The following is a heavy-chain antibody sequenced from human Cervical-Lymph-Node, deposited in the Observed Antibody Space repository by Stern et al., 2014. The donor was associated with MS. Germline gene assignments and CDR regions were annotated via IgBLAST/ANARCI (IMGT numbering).Heavy chain of an antibody. J-gene: IGHJ5*02. Sequence: QLQLQESGPGLVKPSETLSLTCTVSGGSISSYYWSWIRQPPGKGLEWIGYIYYSGSTNYNPSLKSRVTISVDTSKNQFSLKLSSVTAADTAVYYCAREAYYYDSSGLLNWFDPWGQGTLVTVSS. D-gene: IGHD3-22*01. CDR1: GGSISSYY. CDR2: IYYSGST. V-gene: IGHV4-59*01. CDR3: AREAYYYDSSGLLNWFDP.